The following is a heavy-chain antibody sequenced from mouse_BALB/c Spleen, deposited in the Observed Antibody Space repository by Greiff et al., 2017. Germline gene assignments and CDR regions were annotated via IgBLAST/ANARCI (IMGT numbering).Heavy chain of an antibody. CDR1: GYTFTSYW. CDR3: TGGNYWFAY. V-gene: IGHV1S22*01. J-gene: IGHJ3*01. D-gene: IGHD2-1*01. CDR2: IYPGSGST. Sequence: LQHPGSELVRPGASVKLSCKASGYTFTSYWMHWVKQRPGQGLEWIGNIYPGSGSTNYDEKFKSKATLTVDTSSSTAYMQLSSLTSEDSAVYYCTGGNYWFAYWGQGTLVTVSA.